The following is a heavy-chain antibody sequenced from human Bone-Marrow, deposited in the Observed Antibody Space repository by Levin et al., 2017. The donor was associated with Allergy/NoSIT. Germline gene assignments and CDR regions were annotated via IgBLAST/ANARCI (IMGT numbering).Heavy chain of an antibody. CDR2: IIPIFRTP. Sequence: SVKVSCKGSRETFSTSPVNWVRQAPGQGPEWMGGIIPIFRTPNYAQKFQGRVTITADESTSTAYMELRSLRSEDTAVYYCARGDGAFLATASFDFWGQATMVTVAT. V-gene: IGHV1-69*13. CDR1: RETFSTSP. CDR3: ARGDGAFLATASFDF. D-gene: IGHD2-21*02. J-gene: IGHJ3*01.